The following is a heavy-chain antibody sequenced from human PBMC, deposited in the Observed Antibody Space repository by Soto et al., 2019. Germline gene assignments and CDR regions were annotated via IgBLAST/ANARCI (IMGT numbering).Heavy chain of an antibody. CDR3: GRGRSGQIVVFY. CDR1: GYTFTGHY. CDR2: IGPESGDT. V-gene: IGHV1-2*02. D-gene: IGHD1-26*01. J-gene: IGHJ4*02. Sequence: ASVKVSCKASGYTFTGHYIHWVRQAPEQGPEWMGEIGPESGDTRYAQKCQGRVTMTRDMSITTVYMELNNMSPDDTAVYYCGRGRSGQIVVFYWGQGTPVTVSS.